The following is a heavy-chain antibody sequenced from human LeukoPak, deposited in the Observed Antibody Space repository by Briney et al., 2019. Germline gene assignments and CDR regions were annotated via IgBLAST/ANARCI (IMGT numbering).Heavy chain of an antibody. V-gene: IGHV3-30*18. J-gene: IGHJ4*02. CDR3: AKGGGHYDILTHPFDY. CDR2: ISFDGSSK. D-gene: IGHD3-9*01. Sequence: PGGSLRLSCAASGQALSRYGIHWVRQAPGKGLEWVTFISFDGSSKYYADSVKGRFAISRDNSKNTLYLQMNTLRAEDTAVYYCAKGGGHYDILTHPFDYWGQGTLVTVSS. CDR1: GQALSRYG.